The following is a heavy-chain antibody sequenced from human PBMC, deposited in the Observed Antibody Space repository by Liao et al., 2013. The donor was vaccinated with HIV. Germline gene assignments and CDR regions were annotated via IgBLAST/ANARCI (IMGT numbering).Heavy chain of an antibody. CDR2: INYSGST. Sequence: QVQLQESGPGLVKPSETLSLTCSVSGGSMSSFYWTWIRQSPGKGLEWIGYINYSGSTNYNPSLKSRVTISVDTSRNRFSLNVNSVTAADTAVYYCARDFGGFDHWGQGTLVTVSS. V-gene: IGHV4-59*01. CDR3: ARDFGGFDH. J-gene: IGHJ4*02. D-gene: IGHD3-16*01. CDR1: GGSMSSFY.